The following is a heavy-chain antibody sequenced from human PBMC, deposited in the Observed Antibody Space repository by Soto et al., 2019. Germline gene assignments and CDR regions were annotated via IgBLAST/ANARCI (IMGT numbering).Heavy chain of an antibody. CDR1: EFTFSSYA. D-gene: IGHD6-13*01. CDR2: ISGSGGRT. J-gene: IGHJ4*02. V-gene: IGHV3-23*01. Sequence: QPGGSLRLSCAASEFTFSSYAMSWVRQAPGKGLEWVSTISGSGGRTYYADSVKGRFTISRDNSRNTPHLQMNSLRVEDTALYYCAKTLLSTSWYGLHDYVSQGTLVTVSS. CDR3: AKTLLSTSWYGLHDY.